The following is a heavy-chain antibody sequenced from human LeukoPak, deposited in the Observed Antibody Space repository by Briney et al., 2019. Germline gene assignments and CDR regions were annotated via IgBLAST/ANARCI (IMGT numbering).Heavy chain of an antibody. D-gene: IGHD3-22*01. V-gene: IGHV4-4*07. CDR1: GGSISSYY. CDR2: IYISGSGST. J-gene: IGHJ4*02. Sequence: SETLSFTCTVSGGSISSYYWSWIRQPAGKGLEWIGRIYISGSGSTNYNPSLKSRVTMSVDTSKNQFSLKLSSVTAADAAVYYCARARYYYDSSGYYDYWGQGTLVTVSS. CDR3: ARARYYYDSSGYYDY.